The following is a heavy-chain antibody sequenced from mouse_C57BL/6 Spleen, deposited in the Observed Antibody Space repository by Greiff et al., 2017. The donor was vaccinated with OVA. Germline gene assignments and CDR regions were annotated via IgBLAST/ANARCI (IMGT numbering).Heavy chain of an antibody. J-gene: IGHJ1*03. CDR3: ARRGGSHWYFDV. V-gene: IGHV1-50*01. Sequence: VQLQQPGAELVKPGASVKLSCKASGYTFTSYWMQWVKQRPGQGLEWIGEIDPSDSYTNYNQKFKGKATLTVDKSSSTAYMQLSSLTSEDSAVYYCARRGGSHWYFDVWGTGTTVTVSS. D-gene: IGHD6-2*01. CDR2: IDPSDSYT. CDR1: GYTFTSYW.